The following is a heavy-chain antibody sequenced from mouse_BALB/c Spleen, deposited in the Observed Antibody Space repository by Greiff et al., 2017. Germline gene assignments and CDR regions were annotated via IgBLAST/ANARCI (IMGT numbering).Heavy chain of an antibody. J-gene: IGHJ4*01. CDR1: GFTFSSFG. Sequence: EVQRVESGGGLVQPGGSRKLSCAASGFTFSSFGMHWVRQAPEKGLEWVAYISSGSSTIYYADTVKGRFTISRDNPKNTLFLQMTSLRSEDTAMYYCARSTTATVVATNAMDYWGQGTSDNVSS. CDR2: ISSGSSTI. CDR3: ARSTTATVVATNAMDY. D-gene: IGHD1-1*01. V-gene: IGHV5-17*02.